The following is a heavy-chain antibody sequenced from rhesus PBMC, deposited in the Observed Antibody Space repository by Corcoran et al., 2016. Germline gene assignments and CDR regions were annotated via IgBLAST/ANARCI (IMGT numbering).Heavy chain of an antibody. CDR1: GFTFNTYG. CDR2: SGYDGKKR. V-gene: IGHV3-136*01. D-gene: IGHD6-25*01. J-gene: IGHJ4*01. Sequence: EVQLVESGGGLVQPGGSLRLSCAASGFTFNTYGMSWVRQAPGKGLEWVSYSGYDGKKRCKADSVNGRFTISRDNAKNSLPLQMTSLKAEETAMYYCARVDSGSWSGGFDYWGQGVLVTVSS. CDR3: ARVDSGSWSGGFDY.